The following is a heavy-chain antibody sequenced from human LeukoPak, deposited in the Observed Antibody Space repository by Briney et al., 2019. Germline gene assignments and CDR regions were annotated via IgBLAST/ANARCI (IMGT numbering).Heavy chain of an antibody. CDR2: ISGSGGST. D-gene: IGHD1-26*01. Sequence: GGSLRLSCAASGFTFSSYAMNWVRQAPGKGLEWVSAISGSGGSTYYADSVKGRFTISRDNSKNTLYLQMNSLRAEDTAVYYCAKGRSGSYLSYYFDSWGQGTLVTVSS. CDR3: AKGRSGSYLSYYFDS. CDR1: GFTFSSYA. V-gene: IGHV3-23*01. J-gene: IGHJ4*02.